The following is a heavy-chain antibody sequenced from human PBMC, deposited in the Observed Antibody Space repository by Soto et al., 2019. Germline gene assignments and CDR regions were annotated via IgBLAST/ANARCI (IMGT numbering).Heavy chain of an antibody. V-gene: IGHV1-2*04. CDR2: INPNSGGT. D-gene: IGHD3-16*01. CDR1: GYTFTGYY. CDR3: ARDMGVPQSYYYYYYGMDV. Sequence: QVQLVQSGAEVKKPGASVKVSCKASGYTFTGYYMHWVRQAPGQGLEWMGWINPNSGGTNYAQKFQGWVTMTRDTSISTAYMELSRLRSDDTAVYYCARDMGVPQSYYYYYYGMDVWGQGTTVTVSS. J-gene: IGHJ6*02.